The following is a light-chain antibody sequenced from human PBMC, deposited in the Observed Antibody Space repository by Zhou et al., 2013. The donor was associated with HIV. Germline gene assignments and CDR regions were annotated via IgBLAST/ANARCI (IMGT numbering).Light chain of an antibody. CDR1: QDISNF. CDR2: DAS. CDR3: QRYDNLPQ. Sequence: DIQMTQSPSSLSASVGDRVTITCQASQDISNFLNWYQQKAGKAPKLLIYDASNLETGVPSRFSGSGSGTDFTFTISSLQPEDIATYYCQRYDNLPQFGPGTKVDIK. V-gene: IGKV1-33*01. J-gene: IGKJ3*01.